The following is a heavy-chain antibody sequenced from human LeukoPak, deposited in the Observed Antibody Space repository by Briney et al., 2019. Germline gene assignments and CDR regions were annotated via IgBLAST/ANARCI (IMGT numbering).Heavy chain of an antibody. Sequence: ASVKVSCMVSGNTHTELSIHGVRQAPGKGLEWMGGFDPEDGETIYAQKFQGRVTMTEDTSTDTAYMELSSLRSEDTAVYYCVTLGWFGEAYGMDVWGQGTTVTVSS. CDR1: GNTHTELS. CDR3: VTLGWFGEAYGMDV. V-gene: IGHV1-24*01. CDR2: FDPEDGET. J-gene: IGHJ6*02. D-gene: IGHD3-10*01.